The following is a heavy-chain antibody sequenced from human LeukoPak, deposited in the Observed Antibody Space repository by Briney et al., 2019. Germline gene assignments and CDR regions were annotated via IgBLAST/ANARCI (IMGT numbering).Heavy chain of an antibody. J-gene: IGHJ4*02. Sequence: SETLSLTCTVSGGSISSSSYYWSWIRQPAGKGLEWIGRIYSSGRTNYSPSLNSRLTMSVDTSKNQFSLKLSSVTAADTAVYFCARHLSGYAWGSFDYWGQGALVTVSS. V-gene: IGHV4-61*02. CDR3: ARHLSGYAWGSFDY. CDR1: GGSISSSSYY. CDR2: IYSSGRT. D-gene: IGHD5-12*01.